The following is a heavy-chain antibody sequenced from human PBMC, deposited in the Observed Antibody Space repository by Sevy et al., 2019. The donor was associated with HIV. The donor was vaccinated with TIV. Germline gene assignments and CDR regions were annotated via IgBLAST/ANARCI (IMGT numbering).Heavy chain of an antibody. CDR3: ARGANYYDSSGSQPNFDY. CDR1: GFTFSSYG. V-gene: IGHV3-33*01. D-gene: IGHD3-22*01. CDR2: IWYDGSSK. J-gene: IGHJ4*02. Sequence: GGSLRLSCAASGFTFSSYGMHWVRQAPGKGLEWVELIWYDGSSKYYADSVKGRFTLSRDNSKNTLYLQMNSLRAEDTAVYYCARGANYYDSSGSQPNFDYWGQGTLVTVSS.